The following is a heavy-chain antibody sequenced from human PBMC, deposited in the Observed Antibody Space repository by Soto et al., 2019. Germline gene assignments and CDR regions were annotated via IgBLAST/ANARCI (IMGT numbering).Heavy chain of an antibody. CDR1: GLTFSNYG. Sequence: QVQLVESGGGVVQPGRSLRLSCAASGLTFSNYGMHWVRQAPGKGLEWGAVTWSDGSNKYYSGPVKGRFTISRDNAKNTLYLQMNSLRADDTAVYYCAIGGFTFDTWGQGTLVTVSS. CDR2: TWSDGSNK. J-gene: IGHJ4*02. D-gene: IGHD3-10*01. CDR3: AIGGFTFDT. V-gene: IGHV3-33*01.